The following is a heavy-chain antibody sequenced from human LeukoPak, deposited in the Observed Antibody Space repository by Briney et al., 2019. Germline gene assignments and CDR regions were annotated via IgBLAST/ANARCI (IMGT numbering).Heavy chain of an antibody. Sequence: PSETLSLTCTVSGGSISSSSYYWGWIRQPPGKGLEWIGEINHSGSTNYNPSLKSRVTISVDTSKNQFSLKLSSVTAADTAVYYCARGFTMVRGGRAVHFDYWGQGTLVTVSS. D-gene: IGHD3-10*01. CDR2: INHSGST. CDR3: ARGFTMVRGGRAVHFDY. CDR1: GGSISSSSYY. J-gene: IGHJ4*02. V-gene: IGHV4-39*07.